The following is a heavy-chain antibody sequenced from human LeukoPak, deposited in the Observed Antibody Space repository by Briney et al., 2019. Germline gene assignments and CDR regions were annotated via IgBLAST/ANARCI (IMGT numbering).Heavy chain of an antibody. Sequence: PSETLSLTCAVSGYSISSGYYWGWIRQPPGKGLEWIGSIYFTGTTYYNPSLKSRVTSPLDTSKNQFSLNLSSVTAADTAVYYCARRGYCSSGSCYLDYWGQGTLVTVSS. D-gene: IGHD2-15*01. V-gene: IGHV4-38-2*01. CDR2: IYFTGTT. CDR1: GYSISSGYY. CDR3: ARRGYCSSGSCYLDY. J-gene: IGHJ4*02.